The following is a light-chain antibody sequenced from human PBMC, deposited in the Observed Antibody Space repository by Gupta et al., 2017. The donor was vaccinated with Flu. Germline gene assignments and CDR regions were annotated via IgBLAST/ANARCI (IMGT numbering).Light chain of an antibody. CDR3: SSRDSTNNHRVV. J-gene: IGLJ2*01. CDR1: SLRNSY. V-gene: IGLV3-19*01. CDR2: SKN. Sequence: QTVKITCQGDSLRNSYASWYQHQPPPAPLLVLYSKNIRPSAIPPQFSSDTTCNTAASMTTGAQPEDDAADYCSSRDSTNNHRVVFGGGTKLTVL.